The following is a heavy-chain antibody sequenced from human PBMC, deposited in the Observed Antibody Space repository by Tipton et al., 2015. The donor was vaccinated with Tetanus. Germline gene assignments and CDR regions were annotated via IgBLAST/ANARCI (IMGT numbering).Heavy chain of an antibody. CDR2: ISYDGSNK. CDR3: AKESSGYHLSPDY. V-gene: IGHV3-30*18. CDR1: GFTFSSYG. D-gene: IGHD3-22*01. Sequence: SLRLSCAASGFTFSSYGMHWARQAPGKGLEWVAVISYDGSNKYYADSVKGRFTISRDNSKNTLYLQMNSLRAEDTAVYYCAKESSGYHLSPDYWGQGTLVTVSS. J-gene: IGHJ4*02.